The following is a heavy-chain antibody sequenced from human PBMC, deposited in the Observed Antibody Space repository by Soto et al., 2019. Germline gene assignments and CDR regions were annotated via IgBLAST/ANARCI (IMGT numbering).Heavy chain of an antibody. Sequence: ETLSLTCTVSVGSISSYYWSWIRQPAGKGLEWIGRIYTSGSTNYNPSLKSRVTMSVDTSKNQFSLKLSSVTAADTAVYYCATTTTSWYGGHFDYWGQGTLVTVSS. CDR3: ATTTTSWYGGHFDY. J-gene: IGHJ4*02. D-gene: IGHD6-13*01. CDR1: VGSISSYY. V-gene: IGHV4-4*07. CDR2: IYTSGST.